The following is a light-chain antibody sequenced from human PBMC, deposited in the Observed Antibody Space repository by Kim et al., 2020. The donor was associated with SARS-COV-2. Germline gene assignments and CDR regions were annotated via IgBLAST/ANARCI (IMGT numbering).Light chain of an antibody. CDR1: QSIKTKY. J-gene: IGKJ2*01. CDR3: QHYGGSYI. V-gene: IGKV3-20*01. Sequence: SLVPGERATLSCRASQSIKTKYLAWYQQKSGQAPRLLIYGVSTRSTGIPDRFSGSGSGTDFTLTISRLEAEDFAMYYCQHYGGSYIFGQGTKLEI. CDR2: GVS.